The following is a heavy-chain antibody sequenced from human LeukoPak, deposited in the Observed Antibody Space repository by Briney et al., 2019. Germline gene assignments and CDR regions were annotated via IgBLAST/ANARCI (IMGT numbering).Heavy chain of an antibody. CDR1: GGTISSYD. D-gene: IGHD6-19*01. Sequence: SETLSLTCTVSGGTISSYDWSWIRQPPGKGLEWIGYIYYSGSTNYNPSLKSRVTISVDTSKNQFSLNLSSVTAADTAVYYCARDLLSTAGYFDYWGQGTPVTVSS. J-gene: IGHJ4*02. V-gene: IGHV4-59*01. CDR2: IYYSGST. CDR3: ARDLLSTAGYFDY.